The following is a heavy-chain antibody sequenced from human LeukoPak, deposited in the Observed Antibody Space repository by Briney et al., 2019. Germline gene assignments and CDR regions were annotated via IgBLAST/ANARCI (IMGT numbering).Heavy chain of an antibody. J-gene: IGHJ4*02. V-gene: IGHV4-34*01. Sequence: SETLSLTCAVYGGSFSGYYWSWIRRPPGKGLEWIGEINHSGSTNYNPSLKSRVTISVDTSKNQFSLKLSSVTAADTAVYYCTRGGEDGAFDYWAQGTLVTVSS. CDR3: TRGGEDGAFDY. D-gene: IGHD2-21*01. CDR2: INHSGST. CDR1: GGSFSGYY.